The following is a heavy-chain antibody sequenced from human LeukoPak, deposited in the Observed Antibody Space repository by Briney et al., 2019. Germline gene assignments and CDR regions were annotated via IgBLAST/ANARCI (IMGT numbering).Heavy chain of an antibody. CDR1: GFTFSSYA. V-gene: IGHV3-30*04. Sequence: GRSLSLSCAASGFTFSSYAMHWVRQAPGKGLEWVAVISYDGSNKYYADSVKGRFTISRDNSKNTLYLQMNSLRAEDTAVYYCARGRAVAGTCLSYWGQGTLVTVSS. D-gene: IGHD6-19*01. CDR2: ISYDGSNK. J-gene: IGHJ4*02. CDR3: ARGRAVAGTCLSY.